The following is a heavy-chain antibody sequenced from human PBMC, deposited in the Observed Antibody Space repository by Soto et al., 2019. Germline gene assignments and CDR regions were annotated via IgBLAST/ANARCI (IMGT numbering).Heavy chain of an antibody. CDR1: GYTFTSYA. D-gene: IGHD1-26*01. CDR3: ARDCLGGRYDY. J-gene: IGHJ4*02. V-gene: IGHV1-3*05. Sequence: QVQLVQSGAEEKKPGASVKVSCKASGYTFTSYAMHWVRQAPGQRLEWMGWINAGNGNTKYSQKFQGRVTITRDTTESTAYMELSSLRSEDTAVYYCARDCLGGRYDYWGQGTLVTVSS. CDR2: INAGNGNT.